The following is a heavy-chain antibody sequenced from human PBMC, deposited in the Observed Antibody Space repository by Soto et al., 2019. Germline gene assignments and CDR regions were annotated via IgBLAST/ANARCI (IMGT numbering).Heavy chain of an antibody. J-gene: IGHJ6*02. CDR2: ISPYNDDT. Sequence: QAQLVQSGAEVKKPGASVRVSCRASGYTFSSYAISWVRQAPGQGLEWLGWISPYNDDTKYAQKLQGRVFMTTDTPTKKAQLELRSLRSDDTAVYYCARGGYYDSSGSRDYHYYGMDVWGQGTTVTVSS. CDR3: ARGGYYDSSGSRDYHYYGMDV. D-gene: IGHD3-22*01. V-gene: IGHV1-18*01. CDR1: GYTFSSYA.